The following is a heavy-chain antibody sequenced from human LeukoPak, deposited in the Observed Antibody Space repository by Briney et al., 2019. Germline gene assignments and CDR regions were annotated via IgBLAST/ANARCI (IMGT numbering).Heavy chain of an antibody. Sequence: GGSLRLSCAASGSSFSSYGMHWVRQAPGKGLEWVAYMRSDGSTKYYADSVNGRFTISRDNSKNTLYLQMNSLRPEDTAVYYCAKGYDSSGYYLDQWGQGTLVTVSP. J-gene: IGHJ4*02. D-gene: IGHD3-22*01. V-gene: IGHV3-30*02. CDR3: AKGYDSSGYYLDQ. CDR2: MRSDGSTK. CDR1: GSSFSSYG.